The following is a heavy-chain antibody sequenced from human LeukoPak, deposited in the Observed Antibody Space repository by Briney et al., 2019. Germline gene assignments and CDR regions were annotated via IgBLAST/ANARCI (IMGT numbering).Heavy chain of an antibody. CDR1: GYTFTSYY. J-gene: IGHJ6*03. Sequence: GASVKVSCKASGYTFTSYYMHWVRQAPGQGLEWMGIINPSGGSTSYAQKFQGRVTMTRDTSTSTVYMELSSLRSEDTAVYYCARDLEYQLLDHREDYYYYYMDVWGKGTTVTVSS. CDR3: ARDLEYQLLDHREDYYYYYMDV. D-gene: IGHD2-2*02. V-gene: IGHV1-46*01. CDR2: INPSGGST.